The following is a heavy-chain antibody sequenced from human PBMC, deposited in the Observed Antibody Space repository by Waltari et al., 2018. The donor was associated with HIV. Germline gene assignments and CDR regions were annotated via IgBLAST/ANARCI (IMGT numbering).Heavy chain of an antibody. CDR1: GGSFSGYY. CDR3: ARGWYYDYVWGSYLDY. Sequence: QVQLQQWGAGLLRPSETLSLTCAVYGGSFSGYYWSWIRPPPGKGLEWIGEINHSGSTNYNPSLKSRVTISVDTSKNQFSLKLSSVTAADTAVYYCARGWYYDYVWGSYLDYWGQGTLVTVSS. D-gene: IGHD3-16*02. J-gene: IGHJ4*02. V-gene: IGHV4-34*01. CDR2: INHSGST.